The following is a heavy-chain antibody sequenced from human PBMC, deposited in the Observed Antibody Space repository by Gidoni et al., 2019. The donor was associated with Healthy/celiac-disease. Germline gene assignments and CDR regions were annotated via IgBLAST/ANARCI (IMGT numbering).Heavy chain of an antibody. CDR1: GGDFSRDT. J-gene: IGHJ5*02. CDR3: AIWTYCSGRSCYSCFDP. CDR2: ISPIFGNS. Sequence: QVQQLQSGVEGKRAGCGVNVDSMETGGDFSRDTTSWVRQAPGQGVEWMGGISPIFGNSNYAQKFQGIVTLTQHESTSTAYVQRISLRSEHTAVYYCAIWTYCSGRSCYSCFDPWGQGTLVPVAS. D-gene: IGHD2-15*01. V-gene: IGHV1-69*01.